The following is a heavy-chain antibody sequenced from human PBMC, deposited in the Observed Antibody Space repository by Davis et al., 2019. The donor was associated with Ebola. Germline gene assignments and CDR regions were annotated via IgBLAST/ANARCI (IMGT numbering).Heavy chain of an antibody. CDR3: ATNTSSTAGFDS. CDR1: GTYITSHY. V-gene: IGHV4-59*11. Sequence: PSETLSLTCTVSGTYITSHYWTWIRQPPGKGLEWIGQIHYGGATNYDPSLKSRFTISVDTSNNQFSLKLTSVIAADTAVYFCATNTSSTAGFDSWGQGTLVTVSS. D-gene: IGHD2-2*01. J-gene: IGHJ4*02. CDR2: IHYGGAT.